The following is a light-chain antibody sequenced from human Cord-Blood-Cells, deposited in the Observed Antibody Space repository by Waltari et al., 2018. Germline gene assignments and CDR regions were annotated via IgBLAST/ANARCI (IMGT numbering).Light chain of an antibody. V-gene: IGLV2-11*01. Sequence: QSALTQPRSVSGSPGQSVTISCSGTRSDVGGYNYVSWYQQHPGKAPKLMIYDVSTRPSGVPDRFSGSKSGNTASLTISGLQAEDEADYYCCSYAGSYTVFGGGTKLTVL. CDR1: RSDVGGYNY. CDR3: CSYAGSYTV. J-gene: IGLJ3*02. CDR2: DVS.